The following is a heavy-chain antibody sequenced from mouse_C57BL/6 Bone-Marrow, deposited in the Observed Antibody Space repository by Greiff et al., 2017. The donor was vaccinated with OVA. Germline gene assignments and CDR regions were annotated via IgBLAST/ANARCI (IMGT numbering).Heavy chain of an antibody. CDR3: ARNTSLSLDD. D-gene: IGHD2-12*01. Sequence: VQLQQPGAELVKPGASVKLSCKASGYTFTSYWMHWVKQRPGQGLEWIGMIHPNSGSTNYNEKFKSKATLTVDKSSRTAYMQLSSLTSEDSAVYYCARNTSLSLDDWGTGTMVTVSA. CDR2: IHPNSGST. CDR1: GYTFTSYW. J-gene: IGHJ3*01. V-gene: IGHV1-64*01.